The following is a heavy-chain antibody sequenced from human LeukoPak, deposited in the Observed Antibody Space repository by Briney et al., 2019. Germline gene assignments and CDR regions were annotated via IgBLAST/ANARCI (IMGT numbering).Heavy chain of an antibody. Sequence: GGSLRLSCAASGFTFSSYGMHWVRQAPGKGLEWVAVISYDGSNKYYADSVKGRFTISRDNSKNTLYLQMNSLRAEDTAVCYCAKGSYGDINDAFDIWGQGTMVTVSS. J-gene: IGHJ3*02. CDR2: ISYDGSNK. CDR3: AKGSYGDINDAFDI. CDR1: GFTFSSYG. V-gene: IGHV3-30*18. D-gene: IGHD4-17*01.